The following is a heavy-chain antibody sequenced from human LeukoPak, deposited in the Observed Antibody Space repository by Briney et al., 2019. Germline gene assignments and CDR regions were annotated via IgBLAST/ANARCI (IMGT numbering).Heavy chain of an antibody. V-gene: IGHV1-18*01. D-gene: IGHD5-18*01. CDR3: ARTNERGYMDY. J-gene: IGHJ4*02. CDR2: ISAYNGNT. Sequence: ASVKVPCKASGYTFTSYGISWVRQAPGQGLEWMGWISAYNGNTNYAQKLQGRVTMTTDTSTSTAYMELSRLRSDDTAVYYCARTNERGYMDYWGQGTLVTVSS. CDR1: GYTFTSYG.